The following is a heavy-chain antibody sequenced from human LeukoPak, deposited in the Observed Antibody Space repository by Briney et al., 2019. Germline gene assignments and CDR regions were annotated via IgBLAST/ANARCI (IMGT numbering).Heavy chain of an antibody. CDR1: GGTFSSYA. V-gene: IGHV1-69*05. D-gene: IGHD3-22*01. CDR3: ASSRYYDSSGYYPDDY. J-gene: IGHJ4*02. Sequence: GASVKVSCKASGGTFSSYAISWVRQAPGQGLGWMGRIIPIFGTANYAQKFQGRVTITTDESTSTAYMELSSLRSEDTAVYYCASSRYYDSSGYYPDDYWGQGTLVTVSS. CDR2: IIPIFGTA.